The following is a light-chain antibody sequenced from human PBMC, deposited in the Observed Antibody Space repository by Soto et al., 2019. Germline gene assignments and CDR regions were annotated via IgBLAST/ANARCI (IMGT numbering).Light chain of an antibody. V-gene: IGLV2-8*01. CDR1: SSDVGKYDY. Sequence: QSALTQPPSASGSPGQSVTISCTGTSSDVGKYDYVSWFQHHPGKAPKLIIYEVSKRPSGVPDRFSGSKSGSTASLTVSGLQTEDEADYYCSSYTNIDTWVFGGGTKLTVL. CDR2: EVS. J-gene: IGLJ3*02. CDR3: SSYTNIDTWV.